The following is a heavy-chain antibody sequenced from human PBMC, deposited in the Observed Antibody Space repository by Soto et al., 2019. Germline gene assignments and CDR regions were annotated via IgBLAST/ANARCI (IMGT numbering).Heavy chain of an antibody. CDR3: AKSITMVRGVMDVFDI. J-gene: IGHJ3*02. V-gene: IGHV3-30*18. CDR2: ISYDGSNE. Sequence: GGSLRLSCAASGFNFSSYGMHWVRQAPGKGLEWMAVISYDGSNEHYGDYVKGRFTISRDNSKNTLSLQINSLRAEDTAVYYCAKSITMVRGVMDVFDIWGLGTMVTVSS. CDR1: GFNFSSYG. D-gene: IGHD3-10*01.